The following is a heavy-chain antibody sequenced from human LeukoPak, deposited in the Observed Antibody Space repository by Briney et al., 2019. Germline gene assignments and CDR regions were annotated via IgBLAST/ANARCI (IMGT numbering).Heavy chain of an antibody. CDR2: IIPIFGTA. CDR3: ARGHCSSTSCYADYYGMDV. Sequence: SVKVSRKASGGTFSSYAISWVRQAPGQGLEWMGGIIPIFGTANYAQKFQGRVTITADESTSTAYMELSSLRSEDTAVYYCARGHCSSTSCYADYYGMDVWGKGTTVTVSS. CDR1: GGTFSSYA. J-gene: IGHJ6*04. V-gene: IGHV1-69*13. D-gene: IGHD2-2*01.